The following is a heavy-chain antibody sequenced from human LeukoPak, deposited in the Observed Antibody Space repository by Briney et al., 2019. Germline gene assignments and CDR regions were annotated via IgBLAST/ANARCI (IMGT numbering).Heavy chain of an antibody. CDR2: ISSRSSYI. CDR3: VRQYYDIWSGYYTADYYFDY. J-gene: IGHJ4*02. CDR1: GFTFSSYG. D-gene: IGHD3-3*01. Sequence: GGSLRLSCAASGFTFSSYGMNWVRQAPGKGLEWVSSISSRSSYIYYADSVKGRFTISRDNAKNSLYLELHSLRAEDTAVYYCVRQYYDIWSGYYTADYYFDYWGQGTLVTVSS. V-gene: IGHV3-21*06.